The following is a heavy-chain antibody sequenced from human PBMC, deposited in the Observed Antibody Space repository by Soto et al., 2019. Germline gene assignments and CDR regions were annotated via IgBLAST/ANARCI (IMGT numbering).Heavy chain of an antibody. D-gene: IGHD6-19*01. V-gene: IGHV1-3*01. CDR2: INAGNGNT. CDR1: GYTFTSYA. Sequence: ASVKVSCKASGYTFTSYAMHWVRQAPGQRLEWMGCINAGNGNTKYSQKFQGRVTITRDTSASTAYMELSSLRSEDTVVYYCASEHSSGWYWGDDAFDIWGQGTMVTVSS. J-gene: IGHJ3*02. CDR3: ASEHSSGWYWGDDAFDI.